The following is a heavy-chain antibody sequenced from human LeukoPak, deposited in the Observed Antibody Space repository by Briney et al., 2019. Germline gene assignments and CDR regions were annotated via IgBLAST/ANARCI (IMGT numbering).Heavy chain of an antibody. J-gene: IGHJ3*02. D-gene: IGHD4-17*01. CDR3: ARLTYGDYAFDI. CDR1: GFTVSSNY. CDR2: IYSGGST. Sequence: GGSLRLSCATSGFTVSSNYMSWVSQAPGKGLEWVSVIYSGGSTYYADSVKGRFTISRDNSKNTLYLQMNSLRAEDTAVYYCARLTYGDYAFDIWGQGTMVTVSS. V-gene: IGHV3-66*01.